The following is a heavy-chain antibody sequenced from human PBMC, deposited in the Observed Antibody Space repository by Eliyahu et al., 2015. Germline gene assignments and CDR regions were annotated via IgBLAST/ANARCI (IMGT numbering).Heavy chain of an antibody. J-gene: IGHJ4*02. CDR3: AKDGSGRQQPSYFDY. Sequence: VQLVESGGGLVQPGGSLRLSCAASGFXFXSYAMGWVRQAPGKGLEWVSAISGSGGSTYYADSVKGRFTISRDNSKNTLYLQMNSLRAEDTAVYYCAKDGSGRQQPSYFDYWGQGTLVTVSS. V-gene: IGHV3-23*04. CDR1: GFXFXSYA. D-gene: IGHD6-13*01. CDR2: ISGSGGST.